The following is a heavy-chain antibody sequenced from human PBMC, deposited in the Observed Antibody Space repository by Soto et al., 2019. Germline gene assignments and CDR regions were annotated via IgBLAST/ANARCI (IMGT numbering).Heavy chain of an antibody. D-gene: IGHD2-2*02. CDR1: GFTFSSYA. CDR2: ISGSGGST. J-gene: IGHJ6*02. CDR3: ARYCISTSCYIRYGMDV. V-gene: IGHV3-23*01. Sequence: EVQLLESGGDLVQPGGSLRLSCAASGFTFSSYAMSWVCQAPGKGLEWVSAISGSGGSTYYADSVKGRFTISRDNSKSTLYLQMNSLRAEDTAIYYCARYCISTSCYIRYGMDVWGQGTTVTVSS.